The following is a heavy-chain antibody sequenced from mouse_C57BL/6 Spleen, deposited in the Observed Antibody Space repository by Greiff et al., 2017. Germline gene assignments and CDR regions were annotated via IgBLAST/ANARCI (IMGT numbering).Heavy chain of an antibody. Sequence: VQLQQSGAELARPGASVKMSCKASGYTFTSYTMHWVKQRPGQGLEWIGYINPSSGYTKYNQKFKDKATLTADKSSSTAYMQLSSLTSEDSAVXYCARWGSSGYSWFAYWGQGTLVTVSA. D-gene: IGHD3-2*02. CDR3: ARWGSSGYSWFAY. J-gene: IGHJ3*01. V-gene: IGHV1-4*01. CDR1: GYTFTSYT. CDR2: INPSSGYT.